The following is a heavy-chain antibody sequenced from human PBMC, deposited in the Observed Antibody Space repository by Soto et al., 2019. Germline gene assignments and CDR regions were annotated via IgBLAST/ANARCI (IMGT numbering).Heavy chain of an antibody. CDR1: GYSISSGYY. CDR3: ARTQSSYYDTFDI. J-gene: IGHJ3*02. CDR2: IYQSGNT. D-gene: IGHD1-26*01. V-gene: IGHV4-38-2*01. Sequence: SETLSLTCAVSGYSISSGYYWGWIRQPPGKGLEWIASIYQSGNTYYNPSLKSRVTISLDTSNNQFSLDLNSVTAADTAVYYCARTQSSYYDTFDIWGQGTMVTVSS.